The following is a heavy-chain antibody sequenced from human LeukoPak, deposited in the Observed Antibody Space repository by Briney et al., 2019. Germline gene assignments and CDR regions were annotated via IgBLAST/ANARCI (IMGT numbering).Heavy chain of an antibody. D-gene: IGHD1-26*01. J-gene: IGHJ2*01. CDR1: GGSISSYY. CDR3: ARAQESGSLYCYFDL. Sequence: PSETLSLTCTISGGSISSYYWSWIRKPPGKGLEWIGYIYYSGSTNYNPSLKSRVTISVDTSQNQFSLELSSVTAADTAVYYCARAQESGSLYCYFDLWGRGTLVTVS. V-gene: IGHV4-59*01. CDR2: IYYSGST.